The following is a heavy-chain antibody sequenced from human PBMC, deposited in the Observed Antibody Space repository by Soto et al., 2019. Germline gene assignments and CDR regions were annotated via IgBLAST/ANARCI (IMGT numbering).Heavy chain of an antibody. D-gene: IGHD4-17*01. CDR1: GGSISSSNW. Sequence: PSETLSLTCAVSGGSISSSNWWSWVRQPPGKGLEWIGEIYHSGSTNYHPSLKSRVTISVAKSKNQFSLKLSSVTAADTAVYYCAPTVTHGDGWFDPWGQGTLVTVSS. J-gene: IGHJ5*02. CDR3: APTVTHGDGWFDP. V-gene: IGHV4-4*02. CDR2: IYHSGST.